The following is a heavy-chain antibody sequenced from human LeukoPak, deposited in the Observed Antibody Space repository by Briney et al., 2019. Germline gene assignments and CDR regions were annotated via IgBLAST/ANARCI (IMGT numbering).Heavy chain of an antibody. J-gene: IGHJ6*02. CDR1: GYTFTGYY. D-gene: IGHD6-6*01. CDR3: ARAGESIAALPGIYYYYYGMDV. Sequence: GASVKVSCKASGYTFTGYYMHWVRQAPGQGLEWMGRINPNSGGTNYAQKFQGRVTMTRDTSISTAYMELSRLRSDDTAVYYCARAGESIAALPGIYYYYYGMDVWGQGTTVTVSS. V-gene: IGHV1-2*06. CDR2: INPNSGGT.